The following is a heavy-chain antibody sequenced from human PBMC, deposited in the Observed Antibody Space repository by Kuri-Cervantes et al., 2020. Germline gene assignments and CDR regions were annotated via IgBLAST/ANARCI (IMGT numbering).Heavy chain of an antibody. D-gene: IGHD3-10*01. CDR1: GFTFSSYA. Sequence: GESLKISCAASGFTFSSYAMSWVRQAPGKGLEWVSAISGSSGSTYYADSVKGRFTISRDNSKNTLYLQMNSLRAEDTAVYYCAKDSSWFGEDDAFDIWGQGTMVTASS. CDR2: ISGSSGST. V-gene: IGHV3-23*01. J-gene: IGHJ3*02. CDR3: AKDSSWFGEDDAFDI.